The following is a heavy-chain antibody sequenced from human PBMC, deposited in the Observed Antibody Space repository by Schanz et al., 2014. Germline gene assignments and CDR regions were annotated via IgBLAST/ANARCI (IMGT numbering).Heavy chain of an antibody. V-gene: IGHV3-30*02. D-gene: IGHD7-27*01. CDR2: IRYDGSNK. CDR1: GFTFSSYG. Sequence: VQLVESGGGLAQPGGSLRLSCAASGFTFSSYGMHWVRQAPGKGLEWVAFIRYDGSNKYYADSVKGRFTISRDNAKNSLYLEMTSLRGEDTAVYYCARENLNWEAFDIWGQGTVVTVSS. CDR3: ARENLNWEAFDI. J-gene: IGHJ3*02.